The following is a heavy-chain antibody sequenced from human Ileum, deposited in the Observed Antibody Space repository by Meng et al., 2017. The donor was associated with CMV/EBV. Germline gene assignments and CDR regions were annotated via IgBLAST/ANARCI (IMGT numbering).Heavy chain of an antibody. J-gene: IGHJ4*02. D-gene: IGHD6-25*01. V-gene: IGHV1-3*04. CDR2: IITGNGTT. CDR1: GYMFTNYP. CDR3: ARGAGADH. Sequence: SMNLSCKASGYMFTNYPIHWVRQNPGQGLEWMGWIITGNGTTKYSQRFQHRLTITRDTSANTVYMEVTSLTSEDTATYYCARGAGADHWGQGTLVTVSS.